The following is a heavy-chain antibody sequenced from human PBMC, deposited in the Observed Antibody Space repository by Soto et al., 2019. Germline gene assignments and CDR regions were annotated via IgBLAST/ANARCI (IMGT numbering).Heavy chain of an antibody. V-gene: IGHV3-30-3*02. CDR3: AKNRPPPSTGPIDY. J-gene: IGHJ4*02. CDR1: GFTFSSYA. CDR2: ISYDGSDK. Sequence: GGSLRLSCAASGFTFSSYAMHWVRQAPGKGLEWVALISYDGSDKDYADSVKGRFTISRDNSRNTLFLQMNSLRAEDTAVYYCAKNRPPPSTGPIDYWGQGTLVTVSS. D-gene: IGHD4-17*01.